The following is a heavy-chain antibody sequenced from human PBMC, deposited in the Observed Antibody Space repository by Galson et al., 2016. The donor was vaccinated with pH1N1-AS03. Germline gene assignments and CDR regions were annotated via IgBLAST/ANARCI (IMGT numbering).Heavy chain of an antibody. CDR1: GDFLGRTTFY. CDR2: ASYSESR. J-gene: IGHJ2*01. V-gene: IGHV4-39*07. D-gene: IGHD6-19*01. CDR3: ARVRGGFNSSGWYSWCFDL. Sequence: ETLSLTCTVSGDFLGRTTFYLAWIRQPPGKGPEWIASASYSESRYYNPSLKSRVTISVDTSKNEFSLKLTSVTAAATAVYYCARVRGGFNSSGWYSWCFDLWGRGTLVTVSS.